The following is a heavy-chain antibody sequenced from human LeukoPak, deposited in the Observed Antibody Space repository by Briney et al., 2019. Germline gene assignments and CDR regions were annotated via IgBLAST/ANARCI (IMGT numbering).Heavy chain of an antibody. CDR3: ARHLGPQYAFDI. J-gene: IGHJ3*02. CDR1: GGSISSYY. Sequence: SETLSLTCTVSGGSISSYYWSWIRQPPGKGLEWIGYIHYSGTTNFNPSLKSRVTISVDTSNNQFSLKLSSVTAADTAVYYCARHLGPQYAFDIWGQGTMVTVSS. CDR2: IHYSGTT. V-gene: IGHV4-59*08.